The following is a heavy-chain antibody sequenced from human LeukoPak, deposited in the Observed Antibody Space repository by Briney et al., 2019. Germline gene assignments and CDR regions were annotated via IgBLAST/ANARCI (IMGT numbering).Heavy chain of an antibody. V-gene: IGHV3-7*01. Sequence: PGGSLRLSCAASGFTCSSYWMIWVRQAPGKGLEWVANIKQDGSEKYYVVSVKGRFTISRDNAKNSLYLQMNSLRAEDTAVYYCAREMKGYCSGGSCRLFQHWGQGTLVTVSS. J-gene: IGHJ1*01. CDR3: AREMKGYCSGGSCRLFQH. CDR1: GFTCSSYW. CDR2: IKQDGSEK. D-gene: IGHD2-15*01.